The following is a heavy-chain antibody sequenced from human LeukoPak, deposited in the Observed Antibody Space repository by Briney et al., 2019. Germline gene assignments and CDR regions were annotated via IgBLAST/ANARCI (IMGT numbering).Heavy chain of an antibody. CDR1: GGTFSSYT. CDR2: ISGYSGNT. D-gene: IGHD6-13*01. CDR3: AREGSVAAAGTWYYYYGMDV. J-gene: IGHJ6*02. V-gene: IGHV1-18*01. Sequence: ASVKVSCKASGGTFSSYTISWVRQAPGQGLEWMGWISGYSGNTNYAQKLQGRVTMTTDTSTSTAYMELRSLRSDDTAVYYCAREGSVAAAGTWYYYYGMDVWGQGTTVTVSS.